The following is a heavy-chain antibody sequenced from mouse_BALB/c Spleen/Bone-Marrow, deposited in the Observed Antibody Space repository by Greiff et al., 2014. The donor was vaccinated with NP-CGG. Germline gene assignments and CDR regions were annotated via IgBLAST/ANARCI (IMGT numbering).Heavy chain of an antibody. D-gene: IGHD1-1*02. CDR3: TLWCYAMDY. V-gene: IGHV1S81*02. Sequence: QVQLQQSGAELVKPGASVKLSCKASGYTFTSYYMYWVKQRPGQGLEWIGGINPSNGGTNFNEKFKSKATLTVDKSSSTAYMQLSSLTSEDSAVYYCTLWCYAMDYWGQGTSVTVSS. CDR1: GYTFTSYY. J-gene: IGHJ4*01. CDR2: INPSNGGT.